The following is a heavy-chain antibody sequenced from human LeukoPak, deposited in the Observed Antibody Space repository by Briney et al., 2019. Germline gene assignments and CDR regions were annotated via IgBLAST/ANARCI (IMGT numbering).Heavy chain of an antibody. CDR1: GFTFSSYR. V-gene: IGHV3-48*01. Sequence: GGSLRLSCAASGFTFSSYRMNWVRQAPGKGLEGVSYISSSSSTIYYADSVKGRFTISRDNANNSLYLQMNSLRAEDTAVYYCARDRLIVVVITTSDAFDIWGQGTMVTVSS. D-gene: IGHD3-22*01. CDR2: ISSSSSTI. J-gene: IGHJ3*02. CDR3: ARDRLIVVVITTSDAFDI.